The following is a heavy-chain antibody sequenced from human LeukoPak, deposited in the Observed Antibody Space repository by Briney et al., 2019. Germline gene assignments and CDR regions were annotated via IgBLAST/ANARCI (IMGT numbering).Heavy chain of an antibody. CDR3: ARHKIVITMLGVHRWFDP. J-gene: IGHJ5*02. D-gene: IGHD3-3*01. CDR2: INRSGRA. Sequence: PSETLTLTCAVEGGSFSVDYWSWIRQPPGKGLEWIGDINRSGRAVYNTSLKSRVIISVDTSKNQFSLKVNSVTAADTAVYYCARHKIVITMLGVHRWFDPWGQGTLVAVSS. V-gene: IGHV4-34*01. CDR1: GGSFSVDY.